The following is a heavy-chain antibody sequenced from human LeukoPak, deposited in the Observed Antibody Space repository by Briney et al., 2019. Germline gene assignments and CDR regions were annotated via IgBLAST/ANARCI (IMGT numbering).Heavy chain of an antibody. CDR1: GLTFSTSG. V-gene: IGHV3-21*06. D-gene: IGHD1-14*01. CDR2: IGPTGFDR. CDR3: ATETNGRHYDY. J-gene: IGHJ4*02. Sequence: PGGSLRLSCTTSGLTFSTSGFNWVRQAPGKGLEWVASIGPTGFDRYHADSIKGRFTISRDDANNFLYLQMDSLRAEDTAVYYCATETNGRHYDYWGQGTLLTVSS.